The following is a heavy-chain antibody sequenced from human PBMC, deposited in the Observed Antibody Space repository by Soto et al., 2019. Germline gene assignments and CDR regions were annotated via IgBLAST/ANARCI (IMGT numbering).Heavy chain of an antibody. J-gene: IGHJ4*02. D-gene: IGHD4-4*01. CDR1: GFTFSSYA. Sequence: EVQLLESGGGLVQPGGSLRLSCAASGFTFSSYAMSWVRQAPGKGLEWVSAISGSGGSTYYADSVKGRFTISRDNSKQLLYLQMNSLRAEDTAVYYCAEDRSYSSYFDYWGQGTLVTVSS. CDR3: AEDRSYSSYFDY. V-gene: IGHV3-23*01. CDR2: ISGSGGST.